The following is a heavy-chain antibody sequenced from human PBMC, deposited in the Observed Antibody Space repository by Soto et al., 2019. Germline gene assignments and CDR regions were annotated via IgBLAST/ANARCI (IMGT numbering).Heavy chain of an antibody. Sequence: GGSLRLSCAASGFTFSRYWMSWVRQAPGKGLEWVVSIKHDAGETYYLDSVKGRFTVSRDNAKNSLYLQMDSLRVEDTAMYYCARDVVKRSYYDFWCGSLFWGQGSLVTVSS. CDR2: IKHDAGET. CDR3: ARDVVKRSYYDFWCGSLF. V-gene: IGHV3-7*01. D-gene: IGHD3-3*01. CDR1: GFTFSRYW. J-gene: IGHJ4*02.